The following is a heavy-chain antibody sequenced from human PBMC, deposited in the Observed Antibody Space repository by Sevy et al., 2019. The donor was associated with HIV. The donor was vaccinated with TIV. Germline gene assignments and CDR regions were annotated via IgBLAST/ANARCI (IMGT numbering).Heavy chain of an antibody. D-gene: IGHD3-9*01. Sequence: GGSLRLSCAASGFNFDDSTMHWVRQDPGKGLRWVSLIIWDGDNTYYADSVRGRFTISRDNSKNSLYLEMNSLTTEDTALYYCAKDRRRSGTWFFDSWGQGTLVTVSS. V-gene: IGHV3-43*01. CDR1: GFNFDDST. CDR2: IIWDGDNT. CDR3: AKDRRRSGTWFFDS. J-gene: IGHJ4*02.